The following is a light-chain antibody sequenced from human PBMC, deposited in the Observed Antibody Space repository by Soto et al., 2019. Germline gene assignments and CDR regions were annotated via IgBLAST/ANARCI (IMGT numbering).Light chain of an antibody. CDR1: QSLFYSSNNKDY. CDR3: QKYFNTPWT. Sequence: DIVMTQSPDSLAVSLGERATINCKSSQSLFYSSNNKDYLAWYQQKPGQPPRLLIYWASTRESGVPERFSGSGSGTDITLTVSSLQAEDVAVYYCQKYFNTPWTFGQGTKVEIK. V-gene: IGKV4-1*01. J-gene: IGKJ1*01. CDR2: WAS.